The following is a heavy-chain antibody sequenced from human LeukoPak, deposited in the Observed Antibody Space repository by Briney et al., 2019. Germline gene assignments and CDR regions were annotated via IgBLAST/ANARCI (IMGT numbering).Heavy chain of an antibody. CDR3: ARTHGTLTGTGFDY. Sequence: GGSLRLSCAAAGFTFGTYAMSWVRQAPGKGLEWVSSISSSSRSIFYADSVRGRFTTSRDNAKNSLFLQMNSLRAEDTAVYYCARTHGTLTGTGFDYWGQGTLVTVSS. D-gene: IGHD1-20*01. J-gene: IGHJ4*02. CDR1: GFTFGTYA. CDR2: ISSSSRSI. V-gene: IGHV3-21*01.